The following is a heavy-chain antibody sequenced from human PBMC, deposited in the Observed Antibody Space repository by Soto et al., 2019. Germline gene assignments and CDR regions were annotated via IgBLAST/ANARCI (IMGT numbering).Heavy chain of an antibody. V-gene: IGHV3-23*01. D-gene: IGHD2-15*01. CDR1: GFTFSSYA. CDR3: AKDRDCSGGSGGPSHYYYYYCMDV. J-gene: IGHJ6*02. CDR2: ISGSGGST. Sequence: GGSLRLSCAASGFTFSSYAMSWVRQAPGKGLEWVSAISGSGGSTYYADSVKGRFTISRDNSKNTLYLQMNSLRAEDTAVYYCAKDRDCSGGSGGPSHYYYYYCMDVWGQGITVTVYS.